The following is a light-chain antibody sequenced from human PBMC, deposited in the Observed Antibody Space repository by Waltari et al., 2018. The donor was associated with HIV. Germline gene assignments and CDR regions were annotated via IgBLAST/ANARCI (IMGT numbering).Light chain of an antibody. CDR1: KLGDEY. Sequence: SYALTQPPSVSVSPGQTASITSSGDKLGDEYACWYQQKPGQSPVLVIYQDTKRPSGIPERFSGSNSGNTATLTISGTQTLDEADYYCQAWDSSTVVFGGGTKLTVL. J-gene: IGLJ2*01. V-gene: IGLV3-1*01. CDR3: QAWDSSTVV. CDR2: QDT.